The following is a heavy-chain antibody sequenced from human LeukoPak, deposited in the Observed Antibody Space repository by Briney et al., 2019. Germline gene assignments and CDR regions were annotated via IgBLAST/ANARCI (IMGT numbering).Heavy chain of an antibody. CDR2: INPSGGST. CDR1: GYTFTSYY. D-gene: IGHD5-24*01. J-gene: IGHJ3*02. Sequence: ASVKVSCKASGYTFTSYYMHWVRQAPGQGLEWMGIINPSGGSTSYAQKFQGRVTMTRDMSTSTVYMELSSLRSEDTAVHYCARAGYNSVDAFDIRGQGTMVTVSS. V-gene: IGHV1-46*01. CDR3: ARAGYNSVDAFDI.